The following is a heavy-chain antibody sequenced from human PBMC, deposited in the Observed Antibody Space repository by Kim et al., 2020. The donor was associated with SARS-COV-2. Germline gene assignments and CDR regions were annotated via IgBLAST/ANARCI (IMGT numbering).Heavy chain of an antibody. J-gene: IGHJ2*01. CDR1: GGSISSSSYY. D-gene: IGHD1-26*01. Sequence: SETLSLTCTVSGGSISSSSYYWGWIRQPPGKGLEWIGSIYYSGSTYYNPSLKSRVTISVDTSKNQFSLKLSSVTAADTAVYYCARGSGSYSPTWYFDLWGRGTLVTVSS. CDR2: IYYSGST. CDR3: ARGSGSYSPTWYFDL. V-gene: IGHV4-39*01.